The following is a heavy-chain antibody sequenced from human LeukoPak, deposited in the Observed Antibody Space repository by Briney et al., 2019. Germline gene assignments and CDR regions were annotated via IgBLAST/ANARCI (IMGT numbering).Heavy chain of an antibody. CDR2: ISGSGDNT. D-gene: IGHD3-10*01. CDR3: AKSGGLSGSGRLGVDV. Sequence: GGSLRLSCAASGFTFSSYAMSWVRQAPGKGLGWVSGISGSGDNTYHADSVKGRLTISRDNSKNTLYLQMISLRAEDTAIYYCAKSGGLSGSGRLGVDVWGQETTVTVSS. CDR1: GFTFSSYA. J-gene: IGHJ6*02. V-gene: IGHV3-23*01.